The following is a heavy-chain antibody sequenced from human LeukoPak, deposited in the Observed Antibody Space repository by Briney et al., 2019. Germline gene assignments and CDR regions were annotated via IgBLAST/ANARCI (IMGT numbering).Heavy chain of an antibody. CDR2: ISRSGTDT. CDR1: GFTFSNYA. CDR3: ASSIAVAGIRVY. V-gene: IGHV3-23*01. Sequence: GSLRLSCAASGFTFSNYAMSWVRQAPGKGLEWVSAISRSGTDTYYADSVKGRFTISRDNSRNTLYLQMNSLRAEDTAVYFCASSIAVAGIRVYWGQGTLVTVSS. D-gene: IGHD6-19*01. J-gene: IGHJ4*02.